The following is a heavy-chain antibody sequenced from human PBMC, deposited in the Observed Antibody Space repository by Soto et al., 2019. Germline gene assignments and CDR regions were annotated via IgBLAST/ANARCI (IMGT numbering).Heavy chain of an antibody. D-gene: IGHD6-19*01. V-gene: IGHV3-23*01. Sequence: GGSLRLSCAASGFTFSSYAMSWVRQAPGKGLEWVSAISGSGGSTYYADSVKGQFTISRDNSKNTLYLQMNSLRAEDTAVYYCAKVLPTIIAVAGPNDYWGQGTLVTVS. J-gene: IGHJ4*02. CDR2: ISGSGGST. CDR3: AKVLPTIIAVAGPNDY. CDR1: GFTFSSYA.